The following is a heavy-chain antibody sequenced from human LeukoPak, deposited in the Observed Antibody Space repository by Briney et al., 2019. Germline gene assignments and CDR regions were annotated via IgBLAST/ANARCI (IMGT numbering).Heavy chain of an antibody. V-gene: IGHV4-34*01. D-gene: IGHD2-2*01. CDR1: GGSFSGYY. CDR3: ARGFMPKPFDY. Sequence: SETLSLTCAVYGGSFSGYYWSWIRQPPGKGLEWIGEINHSGSTNYNPSLKSRGTISVDTSKNQFSLKLSSVTAADTAVYYYARGFMPKPFDYWGQGTLVTVSS. CDR2: INHSGST. J-gene: IGHJ4*02.